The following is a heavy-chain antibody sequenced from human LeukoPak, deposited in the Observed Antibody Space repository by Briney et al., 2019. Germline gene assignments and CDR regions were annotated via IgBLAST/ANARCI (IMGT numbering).Heavy chain of an antibody. CDR3: ARLRIDYGDYYYGMDV. V-gene: IGHV4-4*09. D-gene: IGHD4-17*01. CDR1: GGSISSYY. J-gene: IGHJ6*02. Sequence: PSETLSLTCTVSGGSISSYYWSWIRQPPGKGLEWIGYIYTSGSTNYNPSLKSRVTISVDTSKNQFSLKLSSVTAADTAVYYCARLRIDYGDYYYGMDVWGQGTTVTVSS. CDR2: IYTSGST.